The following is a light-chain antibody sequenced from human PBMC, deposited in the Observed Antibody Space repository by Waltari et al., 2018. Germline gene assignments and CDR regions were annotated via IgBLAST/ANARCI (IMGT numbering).Light chain of an antibody. CDR1: ALPKQY. Sequence: SYELTQPPSVSVSPGQTARITCSGDALPKQYAYWYQQKPGQAPVLGIYKDSERPSGIPERFSGSSSGTTVTLTISGVQAEDEADYYCQSADSSGYVVFGGGTKLTVL. V-gene: IGLV3-25*03. J-gene: IGLJ2*01. CDR3: QSADSSGYVV. CDR2: KDS.